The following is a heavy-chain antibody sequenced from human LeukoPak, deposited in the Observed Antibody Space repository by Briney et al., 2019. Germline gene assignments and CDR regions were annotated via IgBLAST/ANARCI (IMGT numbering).Heavy chain of an antibody. D-gene: IGHD6-13*01. Sequence: GASLKVSCKASGVTFSSYAISWVRQAPGQGLEWMGGIIPIFGTANYAQKFQGRVTITADKSTSTAYMELSSLRSEDTAVYYCARDLAAAGTWWFDPWGQGTLVTVSS. CDR2: IIPIFGTA. V-gene: IGHV1-69*06. J-gene: IGHJ5*02. CDR1: GVTFSSYA. CDR3: ARDLAAAGTWWFDP.